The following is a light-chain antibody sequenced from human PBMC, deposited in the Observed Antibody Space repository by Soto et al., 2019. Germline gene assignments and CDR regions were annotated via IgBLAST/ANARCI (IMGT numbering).Light chain of an antibody. V-gene: IGKV3-20*01. CDR1: QTVSSNF. Sequence: EIVLTQSPATLSLSPGERATLSCMASQTVSSNFLAWYQQRPGQAPRLLIYGASSRATGIPDRFSGSGSGTDFTLTVTSLEPEDFAVYYCQHYGNSLSITFGQGTRLEIK. CDR2: GAS. J-gene: IGKJ5*01. CDR3: QHYGNSLSIT.